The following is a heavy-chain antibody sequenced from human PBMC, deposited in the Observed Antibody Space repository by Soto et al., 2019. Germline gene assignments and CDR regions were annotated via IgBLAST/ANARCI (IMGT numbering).Heavy chain of an antibody. J-gene: IGHJ4*02. D-gene: IGHD5-12*01. Sequence: PGGSLRLSCAASGFTFSSSAMSWVRQAPGKGLEWVSTITGSGVNRYHADSVQGRFTISRDNSKDTLCLQMNSLRAEDTALYYCARHPSGYIGNLGYWGQGTLVTVSS. CDR2: ITGSGVNR. V-gene: IGHV3-23*01. CDR1: GFTFSSSA. CDR3: ARHPSGYIGNLGY.